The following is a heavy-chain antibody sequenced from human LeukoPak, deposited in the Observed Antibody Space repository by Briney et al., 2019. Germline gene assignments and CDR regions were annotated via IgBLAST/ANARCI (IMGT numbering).Heavy chain of an antibody. Sequence: GGSLRLSCSASGFAFSSYGMHWVRQAPGKGLEWVAFIRYDGSNKYYADSVKGRFTISRDNSKNTLYLQMNSLRAEDTAVYYCAKFSSGWDHFDYWGQGTLVTVSS. V-gene: IGHV3-30*02. CDR2: IRYDGSNK. CDR1: GFAFSSYG. J-gene: IGHJ4*02. CDR3: AKFSSGWDHFDY. D-gene: IGHD6-19*01.